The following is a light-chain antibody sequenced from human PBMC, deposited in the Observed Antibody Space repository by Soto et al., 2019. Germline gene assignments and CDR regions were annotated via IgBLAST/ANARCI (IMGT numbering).Light chain of an antibody. CDR1: SSDVGGYNY. Sequence: QSALAQPASVSGSPGQSITISRTGTSSDVGGYNYVSWFQHHPGKAPKLIIYEVSYRPSGVSNRFSGSKSGDTASLTISGLQAEDEADYYCSSFTNTITRYAFGTGTKVTVL. CDR2: EVS. J-gene: IGLJ1*01. V-gene: IGLV2-14*01. CDR3: SSFTNTITRYA.